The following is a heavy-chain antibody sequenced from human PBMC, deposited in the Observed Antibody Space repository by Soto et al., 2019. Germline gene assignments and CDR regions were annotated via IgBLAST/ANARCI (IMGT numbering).Heavy chain of an antibody. Sequence: GGSLRLSCAASGFTFSSYEMNWVRQAPGKGLEWVSYISSSGSTIYYADSVKGRFTISRDNAKNSLYLQMNSLKASDTAMYYCARHMYYYDSSGYPYYFDHWGQGTLVTVSS. D-gene: IGHD3-22*01. CDR3: ARHMYYYDSSGYPYYFDH. CDR2: ISSSGSTI. V-gene: IGHV3-48*03. CDR1: GFTFSSYE. J-gene: IGHJ4*02.